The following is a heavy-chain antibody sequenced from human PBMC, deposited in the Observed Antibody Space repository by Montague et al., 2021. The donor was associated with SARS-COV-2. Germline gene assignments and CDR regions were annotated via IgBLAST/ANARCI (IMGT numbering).Heavy chain of an antibody. V-gene: IGHV4-31*03. D-gene: IGHD3-3*01. Sequence: TLSLTCTVSGGSISSGDYYWSWIRQHPGKGLEWIGYIFYSGNTYYNPSLMSRVTISVDTSKNQFSLKLSSVTAADTALYYCARIRVISIFRASQLAAMDVWGQGTPVTVSS. J-gene: IGHJ6*02. CDR3: ARIRVISIFRASQLAAMDV. CDR2: IFYSGNT. CDR1: GGSISSGDYY.